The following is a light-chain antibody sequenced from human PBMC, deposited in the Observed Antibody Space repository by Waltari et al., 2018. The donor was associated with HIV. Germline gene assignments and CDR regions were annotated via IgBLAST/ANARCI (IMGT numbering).Light chain of an antibody. CDR1: SSNIGAGYD. CDR2: GNS. V-gene: IGLV1-40*01. J-gene: IGLJ3*02. Sequence: QSVLTQPPSVSGAPGQRVPISCTGSSSNIGAGYDVHWYQQLPGTAPKLLIYGNSNRPSGVPDRFSGSKSGTSASLAITGLQAEDEADYYCQSYDSSLSGSVFGGGTKLTVL. CDR3: QSYDSSLSGSV.